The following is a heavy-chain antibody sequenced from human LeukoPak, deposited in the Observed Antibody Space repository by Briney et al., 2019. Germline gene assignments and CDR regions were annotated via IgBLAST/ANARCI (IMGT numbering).Heavy chain of an antibody. CDR3: AKAPFGGYCSSTSCPLDY. Sequence: GGSLRLSCAASGFTLSSYAMSWVRQAPGKGLEWVSAISGGGDATYYADSVKGRFTISRDTSRNTLYLQMNSLRAEDTAVYYCAKAPFGGYCSSTSCPLDYWGQGTLVTVSS. J-gene: IGHJ4*02. V-gene: IGHV3-23*01. CDR1: GFTLSSYA. CDR2: ISGGGDAT. D-gene: IGHD2-2*01.